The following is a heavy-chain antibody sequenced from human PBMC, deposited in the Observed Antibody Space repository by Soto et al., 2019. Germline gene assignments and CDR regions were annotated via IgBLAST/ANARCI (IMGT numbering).Heavy chain of an antibody. V-gene: IGHV4-59*08. CDR2: IDHNGGI. Sequence: QVQLQESGPGLVKPSETLSLTCTVSSDSSSSYKWSWIRQTPGKGLEWIGYIDHNGGISYNPSLRSRITITISIDTSTKQVSLRLSSVTAADTAVYYCVRQGFGPLHGLVDVWGQGTTVTVSS. CDR3: VRQGFGPLHGLVDV. D-gene: IGHD3-10*01. J-gene: IGHJ6*02. CDR1: SDSSSSYK.